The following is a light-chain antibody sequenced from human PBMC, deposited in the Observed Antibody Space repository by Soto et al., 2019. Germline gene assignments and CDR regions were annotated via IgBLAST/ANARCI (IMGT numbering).Light chain of an antibody. CDR3: QHHNSYSQT. CDR1: QSIRYY. CDR2: GAS. V-gene: IGKV1-5*01. J-gene: IGKJ1*01. Sequence: DIQLTQSPPTLSASVRDRVTITCRASQSIRYYLAWYQQLPGKAPKLLIYGASSLQSGVPSRFSGSGFGTEFSLTISSLQPDDFATYFCQHHNSYSQTFGQGTKVEIK.